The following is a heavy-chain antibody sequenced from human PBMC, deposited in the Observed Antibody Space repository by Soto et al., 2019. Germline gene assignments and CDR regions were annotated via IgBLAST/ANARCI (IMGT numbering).Heavy chain of an antibody. D-gene: IGHD2-21*02. V-gene: IGHV1-18*01. CDR1: GYTFTSYG. J-gene: IGHJ6*02. CDR2: ISAYNGNT. CDR3: ARVYHCGGDCYLYYYYGMDV. Sequence: QVQLVQSGAEVKKPGASVKVSCKASGYTFTSYGISWVRQAPGQGLEWMGWISAYNGNTNYAQKLQVRVTMTTYTATSTAYIELSSLRSDDTTVYYCARVYHCGGDCYLYYYYGMDVWGQGTTVTVSS.